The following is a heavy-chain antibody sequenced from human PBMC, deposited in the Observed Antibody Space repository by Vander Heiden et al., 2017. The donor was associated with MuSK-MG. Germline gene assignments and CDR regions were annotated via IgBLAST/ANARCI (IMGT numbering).Heavy chain of an antibody. CDR2: IWYDGSNK. Sequence: QVQLVESGGGVVQPGRSLRPSCAASGVTFSSYGMHWVRQAPGKGLEWVAVIWYDGSNKYYADSVKGRFTISRDNSKNTLYLQMNSLRAEDTAVYYCAKSYSGSYGYIDYWGQGTLVTVSS. D-gene: IGHD1-26*01. CDR3: AKSYSGSYGYIDY. V-gene: IGHV3-33*06. J-gene: IGHJ4*02. CDR1: GVTFSSYG.